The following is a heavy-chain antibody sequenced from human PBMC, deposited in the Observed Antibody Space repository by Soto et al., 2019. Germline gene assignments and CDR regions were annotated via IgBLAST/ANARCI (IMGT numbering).Heavy chain of an antibody. CDR1: GGSISNYY. Sequence: PSETLSLTCTVSGGSISNYYWSWIRQPPGKGLEWIGYIHYSGSTKYNPSLKSRVTISADTSKNQFSLKLSSVTAADAAVYYCARGHYDFWGGYFATIDYWGQGTLVTVSS. J-gene: IGHJ4*02. CDR2: IHYSGST. CDR3: ARGHYDFWGGYFATIDY. D-gene: IGHD3-3*01. V-gene: IGHV4-59*08.